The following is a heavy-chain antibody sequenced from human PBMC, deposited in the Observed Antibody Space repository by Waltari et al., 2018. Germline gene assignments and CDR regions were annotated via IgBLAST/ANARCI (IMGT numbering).Heavy chain of an antibody. V-gene: IGHV4-38-2*01. D-gene: IGHD2-15*01. CDR1: GYSISSGYY. CDR3: ARGLVATYWYFDL. Sequence: QVQLQESGPGLVKPSETLSLTCAVSGYSISSGYYWGWIRQPPGKGLEWIGSIYHSGSTYYNPSLKSRVTISVDTSKNQFSLKLSSVTAADTAVYYCARGLVATYWYFDLWGRGTLVSVSS. CDR2: IYHSGST. J-gene: IGHJ2*01.